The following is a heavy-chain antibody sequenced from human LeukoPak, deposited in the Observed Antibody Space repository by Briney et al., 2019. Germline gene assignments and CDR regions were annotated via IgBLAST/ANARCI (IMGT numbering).Heavy chain of an antibody. CDR2: IHSTGST. CDR3: ARDGSDYADYYYYYYMDV. Sequence: SETLSLTCTVSGGSISSYYWSWIRQPAGKGLEWIGRIHSTGSTNYNPSLKSRVTMLVDTSKNQFSLKLNSVTAADTAVYYCARDGSDYADYYYYYYMDVWGKGTTVTVSS. CDR1: GGSISSYY. D-gene: IGHD5-12*01. V-gene: IGHV4-4*07. J-gene: IGHJ6*03.